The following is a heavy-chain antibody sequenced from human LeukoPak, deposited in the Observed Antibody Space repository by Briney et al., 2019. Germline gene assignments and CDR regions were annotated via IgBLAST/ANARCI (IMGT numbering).Heavy chain of an antibody. CDR2: IYYSGST. D-gene: IGHD2-21*01. Sequence: PSETLSLTCTVSGGSISSSSYYWGWIRQPPGKGLEWIGSIYYSGSTYYNPSLKSRVTISVDTSKNQFSLKLSSVTAADTAVYYCALHIVVADRDYWGQGTLVTVSS. CDR3: ALHIVVADRDY. CDR1: GGSISSSSYY. V-gene: IGHV4-39*01. J-gene: IGHJ4*02.